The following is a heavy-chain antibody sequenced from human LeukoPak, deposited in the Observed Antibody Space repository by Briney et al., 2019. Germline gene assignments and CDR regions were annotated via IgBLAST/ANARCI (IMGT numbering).Heavy chain of an antibody. D-gene: IGHD3-10*01. CDR2: IYYSGST. J-gene: IGHJ4*02. CDR1: GGSISSYY. CDR3: ARATGLWFGESPL. V-gene: IGHV4-59*08. Sequence: SETLSLTCTVSGGSISSYYWSWIRQPPGKGLEWIGYIYYSGSTNYNPSLKSRVTISVDTSKNQFSLKLSSVTAADTAVYYCARATGLWFGESPLWGQGTLVTVSS.